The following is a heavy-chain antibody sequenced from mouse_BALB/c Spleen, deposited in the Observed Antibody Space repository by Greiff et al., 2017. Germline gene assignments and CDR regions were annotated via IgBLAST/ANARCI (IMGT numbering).Heavy chain of an antibody. CDR2: ISSGGGST. D-gene: IGHD1-1*01. CDR3: ARQGYGSSSYYFDY. V-gene: IGHV5-12-1*01. Sequence: EVHLVESGGGLVKPGGSLKLSCAASGFAFSSYDMSWVRQTPEKRLEWVAYISSGGGSTYYPDTVKGRFTISRDNAKNTLYLQMSSLKSEDTAMYYCARQGYGSSSYYFDYWGQGTTLTVSS. J-gene: IGHJ2*01. CDR1: GFAFSSYD.